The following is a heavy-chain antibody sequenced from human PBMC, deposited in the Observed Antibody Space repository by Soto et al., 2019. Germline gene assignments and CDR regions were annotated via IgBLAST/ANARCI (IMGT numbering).Heavy chain of an antibody. D-gene: IGHD4-17*01. CDR2: IRHNGDT. Sequence: QVQLRHWGAGLLKPSETLSLTCVVSGGSFADYKWTWIRQSPEKGLEWIGEIRHNGDTDSKPSLRSRLTMSLDTSKNQFSLHLSSVTSAVTAVYFCAGGPDYGDYDAWGQGTLVTVSS. CDR3: AGGPDYGDYDA. V-gene: IGHV4-34*01. J-gene: IGHJ5*02. CDR1: GGSFADYK.